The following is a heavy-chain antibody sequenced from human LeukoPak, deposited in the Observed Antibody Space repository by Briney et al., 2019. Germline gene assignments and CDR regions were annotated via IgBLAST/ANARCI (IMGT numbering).Heavy chain of an antibody. J-gene: IGHJ4*02. CDR3: ARHPWGIKVADY. D-gene: IGHD3-16*01. CDR2: ISSSSSCT. CDR1: GFTFSDYY. V-gene: IGHV3-11*03. Sequence: GGSLRLSCAASGFTFSDYYMSWIRQAPGKGLEWVSYISSSSSCTNYADSVKGRFTISRDNAKNSLYLQMNSLRAEDTAVYYCARHPWGIKVADYWGQGTLVTVSS.